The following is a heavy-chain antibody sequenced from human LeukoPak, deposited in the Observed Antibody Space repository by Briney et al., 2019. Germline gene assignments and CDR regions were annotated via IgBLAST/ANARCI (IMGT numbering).Heavy chain of an antibody. CDR1: GYSISSGYY. Sequence: PSETLSLTCTVSGYSISSGYYWSWIRQPAGKGLEWIGRIYTSGSTNYNPSLKSRVTISVDTSKNQFSLKLSSVTAADTAVYYCARDRANYYGSGSYHYYYYYMDVWGKGTTVTISS. V-gene: IGHV4-61*02. D-gene: IGHD3-10*01. J-gene: IGHJ6*03. CDR2: IYTSGST. CDR3: ARDRANYYGSGSYHYYYYYMDV.